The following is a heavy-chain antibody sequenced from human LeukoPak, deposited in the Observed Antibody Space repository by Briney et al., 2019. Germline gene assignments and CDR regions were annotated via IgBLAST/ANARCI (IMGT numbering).Heavy chain of an antibody. D-gene: IGHD3-22*01. CDR2: IYSGGST. CDR1: GFTVSSNY. V-gene: IGHV3-53*01. CDR3: TRGTYYYDSSGYYFT. Sequence: GGSLRLSCAASGFTVSSNYMSWVRQAPGKGLEWVSVIYSGGSTYYADSVKGRFTISRDNSKNTLYLQMNSLRAEDTAVYYCTRGTYYYDSSGYYFTWSQGTLVTVSS. J-gene: IGHJ5*02.